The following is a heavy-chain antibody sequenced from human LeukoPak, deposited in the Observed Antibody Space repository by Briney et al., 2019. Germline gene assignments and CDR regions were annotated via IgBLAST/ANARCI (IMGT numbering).Heavy chain of an antibody. V-gene: IGHV3-7*01. CDR3: ARAGSMIVVVIATPADAFDI. J-gene: IGHJ3*02. CDR2: IKQDGSEK. Sequence: GGSLRLSCTASGFTFSSYWMSWVRQAPGKGLEWVANIKQDGSEKYYVDSVKGRFTISRDNAKNSLYLQMNSLRAEDTAMYYCARAGSMIVVVIATPADAFDIWGQGTMVTVSS. D-gene: IGHD3-22*01. CDR1: GFTFSSYW.